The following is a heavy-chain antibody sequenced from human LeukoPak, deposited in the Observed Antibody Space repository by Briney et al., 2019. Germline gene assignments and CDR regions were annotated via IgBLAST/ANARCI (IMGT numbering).Heavy chain of an antibody. V-gene: IGHV4-34*01. D-gene: IGHD5-18*01. Sequence: SETLSLTCAVYGGSFSGYYWSWIRQPPGKGLEWIGEINHSGSTNYNPSLKSRDTISVDTSKNQFSLKLSSVTAADTAVYYCARGPPWIRLPTIWGQGTMVTVSS. CDR2: INHSGST. CDR3: ARGPPWIRLPTI. CDR1: GGSFSGYY. J-gene: IGHJ3*02.